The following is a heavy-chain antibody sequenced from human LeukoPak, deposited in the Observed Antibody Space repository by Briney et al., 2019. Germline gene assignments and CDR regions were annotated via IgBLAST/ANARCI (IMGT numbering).Heavy chain of an antibody. CDR1: GFTFSSYA. J-gene: IGHJ4*02. CDR2: ISYDGSNK. V-gene: IGHV3-30*04. Sequence: GGSLRLSCAASGFTFSSYAMHWGRQAPGKGLEWVAVISYDGSNKYYADSVKGRFTISRDNSKNTLYLQMNSLRAEDTAVYYCARDRSYSSSWYPIFDYWGQGTLVTVSS. D-gene: IGHD6-13*01. CDR3: ARDRSYSSSWYPIFDY.